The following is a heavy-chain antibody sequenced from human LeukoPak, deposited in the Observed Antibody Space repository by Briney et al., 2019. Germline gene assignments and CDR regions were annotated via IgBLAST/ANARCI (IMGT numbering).Heavy chain of an antibody. CDR3: ARDYDPDYYDSSGYSDY. CDR1: GFTFSRYW. V-gene: IGHV3-74*03. Sequence: PGGSLRLSCAASGFTFSRYWMHWVRQAPGKGPLWVSRINSDGSSTKYADTVEGRFVISRDNARNILYLQMNSLRAEGTAVYYCARDYDPDYYDSSGYSDYWGQGTRVTVSS. J-gene: IGHJ4*01. D-gene: IGHD3-22*01. CDR2: INSDGSST.